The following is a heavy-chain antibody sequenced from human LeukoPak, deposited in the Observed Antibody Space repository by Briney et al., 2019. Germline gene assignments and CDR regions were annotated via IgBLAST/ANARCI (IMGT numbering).Heavy chain of an antibody. Sequence: GASVKVSCKASGGTFSSYAISWVRQAPGQGLEWMGWISAYNGNTNYAQKLQGRVTMTTDTSTSTAYMELRSLRSDDTAVYYCARDHRPYCSSTSCSNWFDPWGQGTLVTVSS. CDR2: ISAYNGNT. V-gene: IGHV1-18*01. D-gene: IGHD2-2*01. CDR3: ARDHRPYCSSTSCSNWFDP. CDR1: GGTFSSYA. J-gene: IGHJ5*02.